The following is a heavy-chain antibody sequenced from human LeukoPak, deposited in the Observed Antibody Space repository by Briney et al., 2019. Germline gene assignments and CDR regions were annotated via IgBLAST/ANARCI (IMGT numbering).Heavy chain of an antibody. CDR2: INDSGST. Sequence: SETLSLTCAVYDGSFSGYYWNWIRQPPGKGLEWIGEINDSGSTNFNPSLKNRVIISVDTSKNQFSLKLSSVTAADTAVYYCARLSGYDWESFYDYWGQGTLVTVSS. D-gene: IGHD5-12*01. J-gene: IGHJ4*02. CDR3: ARLSGYDWESFYDY. V-gene: IGHV4-34*01. CDR1: DGSFSGYY.